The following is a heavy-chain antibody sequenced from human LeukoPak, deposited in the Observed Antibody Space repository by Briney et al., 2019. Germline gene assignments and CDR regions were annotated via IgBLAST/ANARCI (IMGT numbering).Heavy chain of an antibody. CDR1: GYTFTSYG. CDR2: ISAYNGNT. D-gene: IGHD6-13*01. Sequence: ASVKVSCKTSGYTFTSYGISWVRQAPGQGLEWMGWISAYNGNTNYAQKFQGRVTITADESTSTAYMELSSLRSEDTAVYYCAREGYSRFDYWGQGTLVTVSS. CDR3: AREGYSRFDY. J-gene: IGHJ4*02. V-gene: IGHV1-18*01.